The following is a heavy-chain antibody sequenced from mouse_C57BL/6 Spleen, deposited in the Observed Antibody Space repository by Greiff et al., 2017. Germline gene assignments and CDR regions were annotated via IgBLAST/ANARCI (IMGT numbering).Heavy chain of an antibody. CDR2: INPGSGGT. J-gene: IGHJ4*01. CDR1: GYAFTNYL. CDR3: ARGGQGRDYYAMDY. Sequence: VQLQQSGAELVRPGTSVKVSCKASGYAFTNYLTEWVKQRPGQGLEWIGVINPGSGGTNYNEKFKGKATLTADKSSSTAYMQLSSLTSEDSAVYFCARGGQGRDYYAMDYWGQGTSVTVSS. V-gene: IGHV1-54*01.